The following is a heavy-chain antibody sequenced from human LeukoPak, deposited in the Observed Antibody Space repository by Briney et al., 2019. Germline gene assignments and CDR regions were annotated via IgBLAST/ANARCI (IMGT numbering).Heavy chain of an antibody. CDR1: GFTFDNYA. J-gene: IGHJ3*02. Sequence: GGSLRLSCAAAGFTFDNYAMHWVRQAPGRGLEWVSRISWNTGNIDYADSVKGRFTISRDNAKNSLYLQMNSLRAEDTALYYCAKGTTFDAFDMWGQGTMVTVSS. V-gene: IGHV3-9*01. CDR2: ISWNTGNI. D-gene: IGHD3-16*01. CDR3: AKGTTFDAFDM.